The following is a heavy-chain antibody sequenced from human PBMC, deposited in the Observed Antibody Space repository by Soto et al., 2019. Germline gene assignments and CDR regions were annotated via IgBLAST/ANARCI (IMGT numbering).Heavy chain of an antibody. V-gene: IGHV3-23*01. J-gene: IGHJ4*02. CDR3: AKESCSGGSCYSGFDY. CDR1: GFTFSSYA. D-gene: IGHD2-15*01. CDR2: ISGSGGST. Sequence: EVQLLESGGGLVQPGGSLRLYCAASGFTFSSYAMSWVRQAPGKGLEWVSAISGSGGSTYYADSVKGRFTISRDNSKNTLYLQRNSLRAEDTAVHYCAKESCSGGSCYSGFDYWGQGTLVTVSS.